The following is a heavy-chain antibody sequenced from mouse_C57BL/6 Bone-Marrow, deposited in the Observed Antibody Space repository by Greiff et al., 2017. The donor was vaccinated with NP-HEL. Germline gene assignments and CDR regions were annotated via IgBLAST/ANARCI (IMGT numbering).Heavy chain of an antibody. V-gene: IGHV5-12*01. Sequence: EVMLVESGGGLVQPGGSLKLSCAASGFTFSDYYMYWVRQTPEKRLEWVAYISNGGGSTYYPDTVKGRFTISRDNAKNTLYLQMSRLKSEDTAMYYCAARDGDYWGQGTTLTVSS. CDR1: GFTFSDYY. CDR2: ISNGGGST. J-gene: IGHJ2*01. CDR3: AARDGDY. D-gene: IGHD3-3*01.